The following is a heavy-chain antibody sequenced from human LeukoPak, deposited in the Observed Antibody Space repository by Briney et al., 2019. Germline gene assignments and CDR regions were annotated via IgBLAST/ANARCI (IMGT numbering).Heavy chain of an antibody. J-gene: IGHJ3*02. CDR2: INHSGST. Sequence: SETLSLTCAVYGGSFSGYYWSWIRQPPGKGLEWIGEINHSGSTNYNPSLKSRVTISVDTSKNQFSLKLSSVTAADTAVYYCARGVVADIWGPGTMVTVSS. CDR1: GGSFSGYY. V-gene: IGHV4-34*01. CDR3: ARGVVADI. D-gene: IGHD2-15*01.